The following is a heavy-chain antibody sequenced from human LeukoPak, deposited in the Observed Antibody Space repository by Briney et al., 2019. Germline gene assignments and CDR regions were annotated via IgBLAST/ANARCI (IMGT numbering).Heavy chain of an antibody. CDR1: GFTFSSYA. Sequence: GGSLRLSCAASGFTFSSYAMSCVRQAPGKGLEWVSAISGSGGSTYYADSVKGRFTISRDNSKNTLYLQMNSLRAEDTAVYYCASLYSSSWSYYGMDVWGKGTTVTVSS. CDR2: ISGSGGST. CDR3: ASLYSSSWSYYGMDV. J-gene: IGHJ6*04. D-gene: IGHD6-13*01. V-gene: IGHV3-23*01.